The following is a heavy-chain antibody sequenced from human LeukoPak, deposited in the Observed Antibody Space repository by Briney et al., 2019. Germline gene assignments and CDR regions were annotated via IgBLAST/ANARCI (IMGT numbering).Heavy chain of an antibody. J-gene: IGHJ4*02. D-gene: IGHD5-24*01. CDR2: ISYDGSNK. CDR1: GFTLSSYA. V-gene: IGHV3-30-3*01. Sequence: QAGGSLRLSCAASGFTLSSYAMHWVRQAPGKGLEWVAVISYDGSNKYYADSVKGRFTISRDNSKNTLYLQMNSLRAEDTAVYYCARDYGEEMATNLYWGQGTLVTVSS. CDR3: ARDYGEEMATNLY.